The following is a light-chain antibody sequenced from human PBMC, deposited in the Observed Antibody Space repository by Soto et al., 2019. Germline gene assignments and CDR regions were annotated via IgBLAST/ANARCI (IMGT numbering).Light chain of an antibody. V-gene: IGLV1-47*01. Sequence: QSVLTQPPSASGTPGQRVTISCSGSGSNIGRNYVYWYQQLPGTAPKLLICRTNQRPSGVPDRFSGSKSGTSASLAISGLRSEDEADYYCAAWDDSLSGVVFGGGTKLTVL. CDR2: RTN. CDR3: AAWDDSLSGVV. CDR1: GSNIGRNY. J-gene: IGLJ2*01.